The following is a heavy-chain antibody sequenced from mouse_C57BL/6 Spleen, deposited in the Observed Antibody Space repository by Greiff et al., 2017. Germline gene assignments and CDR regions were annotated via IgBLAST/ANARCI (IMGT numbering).Heavy chain of an antibody. D-gene: IGHD1-1*01. Sequence: VQLQQSGPELVKPGASVKISCKASGYAFSSSWMNWVKQRPGKGLEWIGRIYPGDGDTNYNGKFKGKATLTADKSSSTAYMQLSSLTSEDSAVYVCARGGVVATEAMDYWGQGTSVTVSS. CDR3: ARGGVVATEAMDY. J-gene: IGHJ4*01. V-gene: IGHV1-82*01. CDR1: GYAFSSSW. CDR2: IYPGDGDT.